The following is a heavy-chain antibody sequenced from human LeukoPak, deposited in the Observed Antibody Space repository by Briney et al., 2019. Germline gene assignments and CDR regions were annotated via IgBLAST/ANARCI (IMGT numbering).Heavy chain of an antibody. J-gene: IGHJ6*02. CDR3: ARAMDLYGMDV. CDR1: GYTFTSYY. CDR2: INPSGGST. D-gene: IGHD3/OR15-3a*01. V-gene: IGHV1-46*01. Sequence: ASVKVSCKASGYTFTSYYMHWVRQAPGQGLEWMGIINPSGGSTSYAQKFQGRVTMTRDTSISTAYMELSRLRSDDTAVYYCARAMDLYGMDVWGQGTTVTVSS.